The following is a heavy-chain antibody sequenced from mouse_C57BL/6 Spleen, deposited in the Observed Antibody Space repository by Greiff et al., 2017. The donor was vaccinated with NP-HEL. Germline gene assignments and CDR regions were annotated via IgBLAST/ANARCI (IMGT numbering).Heavy chain of an antibody. CDR1: GFTFTDYY. J-gene: IGHJ1*03. CDR2: IRNKANGYTT. D-gene: IGHD1-1*01. V-gene: IGHV7-3*01. CDR3: ARSITTVVGGYFDV. Sequence: EVQRVESGGGLVQPGGSLSLSCAASGFTFTDYYMSWVRQPPGKALEWLGFIRNKANGYTTEYSASVKGRFTISRDNSQSILYLQMNALRAEDSATYYCARSITTVVGGYFDVWGTGTTVTVSS.